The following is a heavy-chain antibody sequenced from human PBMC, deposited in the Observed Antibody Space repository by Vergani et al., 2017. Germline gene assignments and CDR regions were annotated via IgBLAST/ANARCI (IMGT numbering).Heavy chain of an antibody. Sequence: QVQLVESGGGVVQPGGSLRLSCAASGFTFNSYGMHWVRQAPGKGLEWVASILSDESRGYYGDSMEGPFTISRDNSKNTLYLQMKSLRPEDTAVYYCAKEGGGYCSGGTCYPEYWAQGTLVIVSS. CDR2: ILSDESRG. D-gene: IGHD2-15*01. V-gene: IGHV3-30*02. J-gene: IGHJ4*02. CDR1: GFTFNSYG. CDR3: AKEGGGYCSGGTCYPEY.